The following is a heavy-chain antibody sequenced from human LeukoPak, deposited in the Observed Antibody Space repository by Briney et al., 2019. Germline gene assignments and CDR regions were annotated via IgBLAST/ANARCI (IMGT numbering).Heavy chain of an antibody. V-gene: IGHV3-23*01. J-gene: IGHJ6*02. D-gene: IGHD4-17*01. CDR3: ARDKYYGDYHYYYYGMDV. Sequence: GGSLRLSCAASGFTFSSYAMSWVRQAPGKGLEWVSAISGSGGSTYYADSVKGRFTISRDNSKNTLYLQMNSLRAEDTAVYYCARDKYYGDYHYYYYGMDVWGQGTTVTVSS. CDR2: ISGSGGST. CDR1: GFTFSSYA.